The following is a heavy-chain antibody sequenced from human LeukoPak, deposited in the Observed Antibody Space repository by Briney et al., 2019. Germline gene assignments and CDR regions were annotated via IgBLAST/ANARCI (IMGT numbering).Heavy chain of an antibody. CDR2: ISGSGGST. V-gene: IGHV3-23*01. J-gene: IGHJ4*02. CDR1: GFAFSSYA. D-gene: IGHD3-22*01. Sequence: GGSLRLSCAASGFAFSSYAMSWVRQAPGKGLEWVSAISGSGGSTYYADSVKGRFTISRDNSKNTLYLQMNSLRAEDTAVYYCARGGYYYPFDYWGQGTLVTVSS. CDR3: ARGGYYYPFDY.